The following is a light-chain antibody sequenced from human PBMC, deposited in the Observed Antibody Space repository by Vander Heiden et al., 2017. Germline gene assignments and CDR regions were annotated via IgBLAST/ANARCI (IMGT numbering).Light chain of an antibody. CDR3: LQYNSYPWT. Sequence: DIQMTQSPSTLSASVGDRVTITCRASQSISSWLAWYQQKPGKAPKLLIYKASSLESGVPSRFSGSGSGTEFTLTISSLQPDDFATYYCLQYNSYPWTFGHGIKVGI. CDR1: QSISSW. CDR2: KAS. J-gene: IGKJ1*01. V-gene: IGKV1-5*03.